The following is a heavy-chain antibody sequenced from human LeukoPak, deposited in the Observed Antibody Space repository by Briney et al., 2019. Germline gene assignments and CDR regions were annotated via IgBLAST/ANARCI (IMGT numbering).Heavy chain of an antibody. CDR1: GFTFSSYS. CDR2: ISSSSSYI. J-gene: IGHJ4*02. Sequence: GGSLRLSCAASGFTFSSYSMNWVRQAPGKGLEWVSSISSSSSYIYYADSVKGRFTISRDNSKNTLYLQMNSLRAEDTAVYYCAKDPTSASGSYIFDYWGQGTLVTVSS. D-gene: IGHD1-26*01. CDR3: AKDPTSASGSYIFDY. V-gene: IGHV3-21*01.